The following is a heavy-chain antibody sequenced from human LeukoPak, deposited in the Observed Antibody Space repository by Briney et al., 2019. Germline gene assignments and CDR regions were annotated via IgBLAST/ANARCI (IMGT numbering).Heavy chain of an antibody. CDR1: GFTFSSYA. D-gene: IGHD5-12*01. J-gene: IGHJ5*02. CDR3: AREPDSGTP. CDR2: ISYDGSNK. Sequence: GGSLRLSCAASGFTFSSYAMHWVRQAPGKGLEWVAVISYDGSNKYYADSVKGRFTTSRDNSKNTLYLQMNSLRAEDTAVYYCAREPDSGTPWGQGTLVTVSS. V-gene: IGHV3-30*04.